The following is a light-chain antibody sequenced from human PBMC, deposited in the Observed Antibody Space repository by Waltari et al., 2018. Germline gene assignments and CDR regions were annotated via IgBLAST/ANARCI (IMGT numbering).Light chain of an antibody. V-gene: IGLV2-14*01. CDR3: RSFTSRGTVV. Sequence: QSALTQPASVSGSPGQSITIFCAGTSNDVGGYDSVSWYQQHPGKAPKLMIYDVNNRPSGVSNRFSGSKSGDTASLTISGLQAEDEADYYCRSFTSRGTVVFGGGTKLTVL. J-gene: IGLJ3*02. CDR1: SNDVGGYDS. CDR2: DVN.